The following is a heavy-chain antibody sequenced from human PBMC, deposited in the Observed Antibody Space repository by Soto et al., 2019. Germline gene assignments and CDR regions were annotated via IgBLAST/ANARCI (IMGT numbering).Heavy chain of an antibody. V-gene: IGHV1-18*01. J-gene: IGHJ3*02. CDR3: ARGYCTNGVCSPYAFDI. CDR1: GYTFTSYG. Sequence: ASVKVSCKASGYTFTSYGISWVRQAPGQGLEWMGWISAYNGNTNYAQKIQGRVTMTTDTSTSTAYMELRSLRSDDTAVYYCARGYCTNGVCSPYAFDIWGQGTMVTVSS. CDR2: ISAYNGNT. D-gene: IGHD2-8*01.